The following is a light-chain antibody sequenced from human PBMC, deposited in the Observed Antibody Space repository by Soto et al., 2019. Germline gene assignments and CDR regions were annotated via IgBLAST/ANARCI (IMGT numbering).Light chain of an antibody. V-gene: IGLV2-23*01. CDR1: SSDLGSYNL. CDR3: CSYAGSSTWV. CDR2: EGS. Sequence: QSALTQPASVAGSPGQSITISCTGTSSDLGSYNLVSWYQQHPGKAPKLMIYEGSKRPSGVSNRFSGSRSGNTASLTISGLQAEDEADYYCCSYAGSSTWVFGTGTKDTVL. J-gene: IGLJ1*01.